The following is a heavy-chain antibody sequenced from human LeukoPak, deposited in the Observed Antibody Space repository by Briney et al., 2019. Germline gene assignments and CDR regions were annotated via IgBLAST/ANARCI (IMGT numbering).Heavy chain of an antibody. Sequence: GGSLRLSCAASGFTFDDYGMSWVRQAPGKGLEWVSGINWNGGSTGYADSVKGRFTFSRDNAKNSLYLQMNSLRAEDTALYYCARVGGYCSSTSCHYGMDVWGQGTTVTVSS. V-gene: IGHV3-20*04. D-gene: IGHD2-2*01. J-gene: IGHJ6*02. CDR3: ARVGGYCSSTSCHYGMDV. CDR2: INWNGGST. CDR1: GFTFDDYG.